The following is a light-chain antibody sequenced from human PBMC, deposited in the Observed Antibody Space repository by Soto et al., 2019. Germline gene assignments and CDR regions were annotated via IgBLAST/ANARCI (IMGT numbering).Light chain of an antibody. CDR1: SSDVGGYNY. CDR3: SSYAGTHVV. V-gene: IGLV2-8*01. Sequence: QSVLTQPPSASGSPGQSVTVSCTGTSSDVGGYNYVSWYQQHPDKAPKLMIYDVSKRPSGVPDRFYCSKSGNTASLIVSGLQAEDEADYYCSSYAGTHVVFGTGTKLTVL. J-gene: IGLJ1*01. CDR2: DVS.